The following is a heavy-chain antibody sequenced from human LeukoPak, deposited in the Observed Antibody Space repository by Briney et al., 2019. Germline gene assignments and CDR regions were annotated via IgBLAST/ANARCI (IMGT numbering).Heavy chain of an antibody. CDR3: ARGHFVAGTGFHFDY. V-gene: IGHV3-48*02. Sequence: GGSLRLSCAASGFTFSSYSMNWVRQAPGKGLEWVSYISSSSSTIYYADSVKGRFTISRDNAKNSLYLQMNSLRDEDTAVYYCARGHFVAGTGFHFDYWGQGTLVTVPS. J-gene: IGHJ4*02. CDR2: ISSSSSTI. D-gene: IGHD6-19*01. CDR1: GFTFSSYS.